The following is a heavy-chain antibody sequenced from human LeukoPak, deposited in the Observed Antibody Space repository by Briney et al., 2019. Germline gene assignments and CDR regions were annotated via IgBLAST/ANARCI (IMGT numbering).Heavy chain of an antibody. Sequence: SETLSLTCTVSGGSISSHYWSWIRQPPGKGLEWIGYIYYSGSTNYNPSLKSRVTISVDTSENQFSLKLSSVTAADTAVYYCARSITMVRGVFDYWGQGTLVTVSS. J-gene: IGHJ4*02. D-gene: IGHD3-10*01. CDR1: GGSISSHY. CDR2: IYYSGST. V-gene: IGHV4-59*11. CDR3: ARSITMVRGVFDY.